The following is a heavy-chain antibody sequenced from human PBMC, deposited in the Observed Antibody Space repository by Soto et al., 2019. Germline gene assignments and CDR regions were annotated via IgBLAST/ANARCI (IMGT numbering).Heavy chain of an antibody. V-gene: IGHV4-31*03. J-gene: IGHJ4*02. Sequence: PSETLSLTCTVSGGSISSAGYYWSWIRQHPGKGLEWIGYIYYSGNTHYNPSLKGRVTISADTSKNQFSLNLKSVTDADTAVYYCARVYCTTYSCYTLDYWGQGTLVTVSS. CDR2: IYYSGNT. CDR3: ARVYCTTYSCYTLDY. D-gene: IGHD2-2*02. CDR1: GGSISSAGYY.